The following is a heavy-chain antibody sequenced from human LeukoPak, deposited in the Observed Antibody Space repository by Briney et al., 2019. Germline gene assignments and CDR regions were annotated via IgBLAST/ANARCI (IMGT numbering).Heavy chain of an antibody. D-gene: IGHD6-13*01. CDR1: GYTFTCYY. Sequence: GASVKVSCKSSGYTFTCYYMHWLRPAPGQGGEWMGWNNPNSGGTNYAQKFQGRVTLTRDTSISKAYMELSRLRADDTAVYYCARATAAAGLFEYYFDYWGQGTMVTVSS. CDR3: ARATAAAGLFEYYFDY. V-gene: IGHV1-2*02. J-gene: IGHJ4*02. CDR2: NNPNSGGT.